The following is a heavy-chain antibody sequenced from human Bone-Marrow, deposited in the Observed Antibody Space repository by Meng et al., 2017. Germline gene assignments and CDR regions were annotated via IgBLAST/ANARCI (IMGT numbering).Heavy chain of an antibody. CDR1: GFTFSNSW. V-gene: IGHV3-7*01. Sequence: GESLKISCVASGFTFSNSWMTWVRQAPGKGLEWVANINQQGSEIHYVDSVKGRFTISRDNSKNTLYLQMNSLRAEDTAVYYCARVLPSLAAAGPFDPWGQGTLVTVSS. J-gene: IGHJ5*02. CDR2: INQQGSEI. CDR3: ARVLPSLAAAGPFDP. D-gene: IGHD6-13*01.